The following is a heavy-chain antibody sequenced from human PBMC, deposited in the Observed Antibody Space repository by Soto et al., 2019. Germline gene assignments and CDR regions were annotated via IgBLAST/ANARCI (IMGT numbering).Heavy chain of an antibody. V-gene: IGHV3-21*01. Sequence: EVQLVESGGGLVKPGGSLRLSCAASGFTFSSYSMNWVRQAPGKGLEWVSSISSSSSYIYYADSVKGRFTISRDNAKKSPYMQMNSLRAEDTAVYYCARGIEQWLVRGVDYWGQGTLVTVSS. J-gene: IGHJ4*02. CDR2: ISSSSSYI. CDR3: ARGIEQWLVRGVDY. D-gene: IGHD6-19*01. CDR1: GFTFSSYS.